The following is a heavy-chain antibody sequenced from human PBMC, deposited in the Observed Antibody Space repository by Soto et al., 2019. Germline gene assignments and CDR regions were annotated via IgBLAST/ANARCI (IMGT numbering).Heavy chain of an antibody. CDR1: GYTFTSYY. V-gene: IGHV1-46*01. Sequence: ASVKVSCKASGYTFTSYYMHWVRQAPGQGLEWMGIINPSGGSTSYAQKFQGRVTMTRDTSTSTVYMELSSLRSEDTAVYYCARDHPLGSSSDWFDPWGQGTLVTSPQ. J-gene: IGHJ5*02. CDR2: INPSGGST. CDR3: ARDHPLGSSSDWFDP. D-gene: IGHD6-6*01.